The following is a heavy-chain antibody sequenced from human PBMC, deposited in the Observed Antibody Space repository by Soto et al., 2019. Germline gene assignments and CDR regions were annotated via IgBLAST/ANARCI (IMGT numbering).Heavy chain of an antibody. Sequence: SETLSLTCTVSGGSVSSGSYYWSWIRQPPGKGLEWIGYIYYSGSTNYNPSLKSRVTISVDTSKNQFSLKLSSVTAADTAVYYCARGEAAARDYWGQGTLVTVSS. CDR3: ARGEAAARDY. CDR2: IYYSGST. D-gene: IGHD6-13*01. V-gene: IGHV4-61*01. J-gene: IGHJ4*02. CDR1: GGSVSSGSYY.